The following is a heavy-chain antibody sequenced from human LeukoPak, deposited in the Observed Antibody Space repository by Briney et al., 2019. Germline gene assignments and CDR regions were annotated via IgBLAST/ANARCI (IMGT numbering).Heavy chain of an antibody. V-gene: IGHV3-48*04. Sequence: PGGSLRLSCAASGFTFSSYAMHWVRQAPGKGLEWVSYISSSGSTIYYADSVKGRFTISRDNAKNSLYLQMNSLRAEDTAVYYCAREAAEMATPADVWGKGTTVTVSS. J-gene: IGHJ6*04. D-gene: IGHD5-24*01. CDR2: ISSSGSTI. CDR1: GFTFSSYA. CDR3: AREAAEMATPADV.